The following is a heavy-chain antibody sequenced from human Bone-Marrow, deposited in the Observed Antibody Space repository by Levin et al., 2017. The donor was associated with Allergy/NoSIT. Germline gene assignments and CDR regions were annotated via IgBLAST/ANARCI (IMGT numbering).Heavy chain of an antibody. D-gene: IGHD2-2*02. V-gene: IGHV4-30-4*01. CDR3: AGRYLNWFDT. J-gene: IGHJ5*02. CDR1: GGSIGGGDYY. CDR2: IYSNGST. Sequence: SQTLSLTCTVSGGSIGGGDYYWTWIRQPPGKGLEWIGNIYSNGSTNYKSSLKSRLLISLDTSKNQFSLKVTDVTAADTALYYCAGRYLNWFDTWGQGTLVTVSS.